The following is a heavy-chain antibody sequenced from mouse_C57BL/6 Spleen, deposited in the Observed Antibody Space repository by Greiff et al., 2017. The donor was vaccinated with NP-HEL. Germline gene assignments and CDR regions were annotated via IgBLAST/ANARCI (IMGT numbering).Heavy chain of an antibody. J-gene: IGHJ2*01. D-gene: IGHD4-1*01. V-gene: IGHV1-50*01. CDR1: GYTFTSYW. CDR2: IDPSDSYT. Sequence: QVQLQQPGAELVKPGASVKLSCKASGYTFTSYWMQWVKQRPGQGLEWIGEIDPSDSYTNYNQKFKGKATLTVDTSSSTAYMQLSSLTSEDSAVYYCARRETGPDYWGKGTTLTVSS. CDR3: ARRETGPDY.